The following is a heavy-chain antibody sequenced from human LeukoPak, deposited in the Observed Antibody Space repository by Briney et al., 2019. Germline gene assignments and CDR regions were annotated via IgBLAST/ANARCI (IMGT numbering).Heavy chain of an antibody. CDR1: GASFSSSSYY. V-gene: IGHV4-39*07. CDR2: IYYSGST. CDR3: ARVYWNYVVYYMDV. D-gene: IGHD1-7*01. Sequence: SETLSLTCTVSGASFSSSSYYWGWIRQPAGKGLEWIGSIYYSGSTNYNPSLKSRVTISVDTSKNQFSLKLSSVTAADTAVYYCARVYWNYVVYYMDVWGKGTTVTVSS. J-gene: IGHJ6*03.